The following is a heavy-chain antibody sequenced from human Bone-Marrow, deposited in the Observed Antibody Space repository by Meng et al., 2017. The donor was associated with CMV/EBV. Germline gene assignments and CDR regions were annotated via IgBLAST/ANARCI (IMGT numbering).Heavy chain of an antibody. CDR1: GYTFTSYA. V-gene: IGHV1-3*02. D-gene: IGHD2-2*02. CDR3: ARGYCSSTSCYKNGMDV. J-gene: IGHJ6*02. CDR2: SNAGNGNT. Sequence: ASVKVSCKASGYTFTSYAMHWVRQAPGQRLEWMGWSNAGNGNTKYSQEFQGRVTITRDTSASTAYMELSSLRSEDMAVYYCARGYCSSTSCYKNGMDVWGQGTTVTVSS.